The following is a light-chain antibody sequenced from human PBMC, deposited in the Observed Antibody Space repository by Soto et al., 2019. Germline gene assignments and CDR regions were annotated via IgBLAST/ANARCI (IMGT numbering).Light chain of an antibody. CDR2: RVS. J-gene: IGKJ1*01. V-gene: IGKV3-20*01. CDR1: QSVSSNY. Sequence: EIVLTQSPGTVSLSPGERATLSCRASQSVSSNYLAWYQQKPGQAPRLLIYRVSSRATGIPDRFSGSGSGTDFTLTISRLEPEDFAVYYCQQHGSSPWTFGQGTKVDIK. CDR3: QQHGSSPWT.